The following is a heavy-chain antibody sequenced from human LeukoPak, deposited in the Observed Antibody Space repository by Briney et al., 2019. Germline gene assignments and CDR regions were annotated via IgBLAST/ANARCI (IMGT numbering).Heavy chain of an antibody. Sequence: SETLSLTCTVSGGSISSSSYYWGWIRQPPGKGREWIGSIYYSGSTYYNPSLKSRVTISVDTSKNQFSLPLSSVTAADTAVYYCTPGPGGAFDIWGQGTMVTVSS. CDR2: IYYSGST. CDR1: GGSISSSSYY. CDR3: TPGPGGAFDI. J-gene: IGHJ3*02. D-gene: IGHD3-16*01. V-gene: IGHV4-39*01.